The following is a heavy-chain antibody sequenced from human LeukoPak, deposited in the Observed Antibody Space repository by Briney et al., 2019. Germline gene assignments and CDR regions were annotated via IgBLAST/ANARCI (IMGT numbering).Heavy chain of an antibody. D-gene: IGHD4/OR15-4a*01. CDR2: IYYSGST. CDR3: ARDRLTDYDAFDI. J-gene: IGHJ3*02. Sequence: PSETLTLTCTVSGGSISSGGYYWSWIRQHPGKGLEWIGYIYYSGSTYYNPSLKSRVTISVDTSKNQFSLKLSSVTAADTAVYYCARDRLTDYDAFDIWGQGTMVTVSS. V-gene: IGHV4-31*03. CDR1: GGSISSGGYY.